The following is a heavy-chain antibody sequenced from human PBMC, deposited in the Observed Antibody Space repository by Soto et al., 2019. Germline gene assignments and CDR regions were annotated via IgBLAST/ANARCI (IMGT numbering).Heavy chain of an antibody. D-gene: IGHD3-3*01. Sequence: GGSLRLSCAASGFTFSSYSMNWVRQAPWKGLEWISYISSSSSTIYYADSVKGRFTISRDNAKNSLYLQMNSLRAEDTAVYYCVRDSSIFGVVVGYYYYMDGWGKGTTVIFSS. CDR2: ISSSSSTI. CDR1: GFTFSSYS. J-gene: IGHJ6*03. V-gene: IGHV3-48*01. CDR3: VRDSSIFGVVVGYYYYMDG.